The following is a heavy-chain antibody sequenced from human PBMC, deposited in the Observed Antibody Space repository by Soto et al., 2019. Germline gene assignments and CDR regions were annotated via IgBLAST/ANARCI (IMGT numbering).Heavy chain of an antibody. CDR2: IYPGDSDT. CDR3: ARHRMTTVTDYYYYGMDV. J-gene: IGHJ6*02. V-gene: IGHV5-51*01. CDR1: GYSFTSYW. D-gene: IGHD4-4*01. Sequence: GESLKISCNGSGYSFTSYWIGWVRQMPGKGLEWMGIIYPGDSDTRYSPSFQGQVTISADKSISTAYLQWSSLKASDTAMYYCARHRMTTVTDYYYYGMDVWGQGTTVTVSS.